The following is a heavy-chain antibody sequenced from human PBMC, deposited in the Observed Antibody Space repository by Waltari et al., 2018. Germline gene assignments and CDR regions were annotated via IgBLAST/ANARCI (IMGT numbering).Heavy chain of an antibody. Sequence: QVQLVESGGGVVQPGRSLRLSCAASGFTFSSYGMHWVRQAPGKGLGWVAVISDDGRKKYYADSVKGRFTISRDNSKNTLYLQMNSLRAEDTAVYYCAKDRRPWNYALSWFDPWGQGTLVTVSS. CDR1: GFTFSSYG. D-gene: IGHD1-7*01. CDR2: ISDDGRKK. CDR3: AKDRRPWNYALSWFDP. V-gene: IGHV3-30*18. J-gene: IGHJ5*02.